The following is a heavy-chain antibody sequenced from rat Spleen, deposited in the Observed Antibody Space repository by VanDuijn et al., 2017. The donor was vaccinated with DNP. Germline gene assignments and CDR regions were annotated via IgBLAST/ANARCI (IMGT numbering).Heavy chain of an antibody. CDR1: GFSITSNY. D-gene: IGHD1-4*01. CDR3: ARGNYPGINTFDY. V-gene: IGHV3-1*01. Sequence: EVQLRESGPGLVKPSQSLSLTCSVTGFSITSNYWGWIRKFPGNKMEWIGHIGYSGSTTYNPSLKSRISITRDTSKNQFFLQLNSVITDDTATYYCARGNYPGINTFDYWGQGVMVTVSS. CDR2: IGYSGST. J-gene: IGHJ2*01.